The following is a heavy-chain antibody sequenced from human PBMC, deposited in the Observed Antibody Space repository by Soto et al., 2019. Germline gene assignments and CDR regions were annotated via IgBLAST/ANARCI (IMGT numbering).Heavy chain of an antibody. CDR2: IYYSGST. V-gene: IGHV4-59*01. J-gene: IGHJ5*02. Sequence: SETLSLTCTVSGGSISSYYWSWIRQPPGKGLEWIGYIYYSGSTNYNPSLKSRVTISVDTSKNQFSLKLSSVTAADTAVYYCARAGGYDFWSGFGPSKWGVSEYWFDPWGQGTLVTVS. CDR3: ARAGGYDFWSGFGPSKWGVSEYWFDP. CDR1: GGSISSYY. D-gene: IGHD3-3*01.